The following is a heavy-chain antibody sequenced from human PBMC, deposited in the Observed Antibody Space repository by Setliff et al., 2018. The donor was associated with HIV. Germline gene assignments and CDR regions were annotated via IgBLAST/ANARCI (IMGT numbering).Heavy chain of an antibody. CDR1: GGTFSGYA. V-gene: IGHV1-69*13. CDR3: ARGEKRFLEWLPLDYYYYMDV. Sequence: SVKVSCKASGGTFSGYAISWVRQAPGQGLELMGGIIPIFGTANYAQKFQGRVTITADESTSTAYMELSSLRSEDTAVYYCARGEKRFLEWLPLDYYYYMDVWGKGITVTVSS. J-gene: IGHJ6*03. CDR2: IIPIFGTA. D-gene: IGHD3-3*01.